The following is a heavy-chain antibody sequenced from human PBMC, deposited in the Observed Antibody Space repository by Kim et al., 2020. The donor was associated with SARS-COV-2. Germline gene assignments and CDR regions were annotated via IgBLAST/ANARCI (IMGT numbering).Heavy chain of an antibody. Sequence: RYIPSFQGQVTISADKSISTAYLQWSSLKASDTAMYYCARGRPPGIAFDYWGQGTLVTVSS. V-gene: IGHV5-51*01. CDR3: ARGRPPGIAFDY. J-gene: IGHJ4*02. D-gene: IGHD6-13*01.